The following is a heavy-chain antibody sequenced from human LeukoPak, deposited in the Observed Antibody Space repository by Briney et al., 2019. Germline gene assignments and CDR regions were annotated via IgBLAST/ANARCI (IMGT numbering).Heavy chain of an antibody. Sequence: GESLKISCKGSGYSFTNHWMGWVRQMPGKGLEWMGIIYPGDSDTRYSPSFQGQVNISASQSISTAYLQQSRLKASDTAMYYCARFYGSGSYSEYWGQGTLVTVSS. J-gene: IGHJ4*02. CDR3: ARFYGSGSYSEY. CDR1: GYSFTNHW. D-gene: IGHD3-10*01. CDR2: IYPGDSDT. V-gene: IGHV5-51*03.